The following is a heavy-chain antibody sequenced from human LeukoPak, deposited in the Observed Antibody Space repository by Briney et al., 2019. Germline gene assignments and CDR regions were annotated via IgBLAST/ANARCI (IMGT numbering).Heavy chain of an antibody. CDR3: ARPLGYCSSTSCFFDY. CDR2: IYHSGST. D-gene: IGHD2-2*01. CDR1: GYSISSGYY. V-gene: IGHV4-38-2*01. Sequence: PSETLSLTCAVSGYSISSGYYWGWIRQPPGKGLEWIGSIYHSGSTYYNPSLKSRVTISVDTSKNQFSLKLSSVTAADTAVYYCARPLGYCSSTSCFFDYWGQGTLVTVSS. J-gene: IGHJ4*02.